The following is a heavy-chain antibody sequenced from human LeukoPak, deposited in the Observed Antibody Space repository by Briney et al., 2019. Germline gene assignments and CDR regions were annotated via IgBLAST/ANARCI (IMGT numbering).Heavy chain of an antibody. CDR3: ARGGAYSSGYYLDY. Sequence: ASVKVSCKASGYTFTSYAIHWVRQAPGQRLEWMGWINAGNGNTKYSQKFQGRVTITRDTSASTAYMELSSLRSEDTAVYYCARGGAYSSGYYLDYWGQGTLVTVSS. CDR1: GYTFTSYA. V-gene: IGHV1-3*01. CDR2: INAGNGNT. D-gene: IGHD3-22*01. J-gene: IGHJ4*02.